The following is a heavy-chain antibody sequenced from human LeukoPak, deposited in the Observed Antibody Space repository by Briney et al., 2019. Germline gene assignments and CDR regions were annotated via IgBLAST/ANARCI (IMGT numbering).Heavy chain of an antibody. CDR1: GYTFTGHY. J-gene: IGHJ4*02. CDR2: INTGSGGT. D-gene: IGHD3-22*01. Sequence: ASVKVSCKASGYTFTGHYIHWVRQAPGQGLEWMGWINTGSGGTNSPQRFKGRVTMTRDTAINTAYMELSRLTSDDTALYFCARVHDIRGYSSDYWGQGTLVTVSS. CDR3: ARVHDIRGYSSDY. V-gene: IGHV1-2*02.